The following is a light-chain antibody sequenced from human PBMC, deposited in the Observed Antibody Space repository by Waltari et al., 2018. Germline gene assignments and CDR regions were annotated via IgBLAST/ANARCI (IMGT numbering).Light chain of an antibody. CDR2: WAS. Sequence: DIVMTQSPDSLAVSLCERATINCKSSQSVLHSSNNKNYLAWYQQKPGQPPKLLIYWASTRESGVPDRFSGSGSGTDFTLTISSLQAEDVAVYYCQQYYITPPTFGQGTKVEIK. CDR3: QQYYITPPT. J-gene: IGKJ1*01. V-gene: IGKV4-1*01. CDR1: QSVLHSSNNKNY.